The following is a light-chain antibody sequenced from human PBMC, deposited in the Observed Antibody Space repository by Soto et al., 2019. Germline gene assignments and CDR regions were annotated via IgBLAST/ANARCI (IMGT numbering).Light chain of an antibody. CDR2: DVS. Sequence: QSALTQPASVSGSPGQSITISCTGTSSDVGGYNYVSWYQQHPGKAPKHMIYDVSNRPSGVSNRFSGSKSGNTASLTISGLQAEDEADYYCSLYTSSSLSFGTGTKLTVL. J-gene: IGLJ1*01. CDR1: SSDVGGYNY. CDR3: SLYTSSSLS. V-gene: IGLV2-14*01.